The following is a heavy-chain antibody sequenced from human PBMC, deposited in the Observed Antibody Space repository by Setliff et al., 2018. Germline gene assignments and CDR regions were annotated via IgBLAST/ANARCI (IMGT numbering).Heavy chain of an antibody. CDR2: IYPGDSDP. V-gene: IGHV5-51*01. J-gene: IGHJ3*02. CDR3: ARSPLDDAFDI. Sequence: GESLKISCQASGYSFTTYWIGWVRQMPGEGLEWMGIIYPGDSDPRYSPSFQGQVTISVYKSISTVYLHWSSLKASDTAMYYCARSPLDDAFDIWGQGTMVTVSS. CDR1: GYSFTTYW.